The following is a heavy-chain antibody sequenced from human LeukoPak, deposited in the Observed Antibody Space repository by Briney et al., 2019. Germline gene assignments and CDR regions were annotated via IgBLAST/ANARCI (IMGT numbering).Heavy chain of an antibody. Sequence: SETLSLTCTVSGGSIINYYWSWVRRPPGKGLEWVGYIYYSGSTNYNPSLISRVSISVDTSKNQFSLRLSSVTAADTAVYYCARWFRGSGSYRGEYYFDYWGQGTLVTVSS. J-gene: IGHJ4*02. CDR2: IYYSGST. V-gene: IGHV4-59*01. CDR3: ARWFRGSGSYRGEYYFDY. CDR1: GGSIINYY. D-gene: IGHD3-10*01.